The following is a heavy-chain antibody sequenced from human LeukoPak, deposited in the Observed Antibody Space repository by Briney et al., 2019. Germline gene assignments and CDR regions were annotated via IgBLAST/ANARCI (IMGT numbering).Heavy chain of an antibody. D-gene: IGHD2-2*01. CDR1: GYTFTTYD. V-gene: IGHV1-8*03. CDR3: ALISYCTSLTCYFLDY. CDR2: MNPNSGNT. J-gene: IGHJ4*02. Sequence: ASVKVSCKASGYTFTTYDINWARQATGQGLEWMGRMNPNSGNTGYAQKFQGRVTITRDTSISTAYMELSSLRAEDTAVYYCALISYCTSLTCYFLDYWGQGTLVTVSS.